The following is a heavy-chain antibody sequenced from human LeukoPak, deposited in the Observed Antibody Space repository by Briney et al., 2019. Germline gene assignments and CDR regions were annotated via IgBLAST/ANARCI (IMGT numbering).Heavy chain of an antibody. Sequence: GGSLRLSCAASGFTFSSYSMNWVRQAPGKGLEWVSSISSSSSYIYYADSVKGRFTISRGNAKNSLYLQMNSLRAEDTAVYYCARSQLGGKYYFDYWGQGTLVTVSS. D-gene: IGHD7-27*01. CDR3: ARSQLGGKYYFDY. CDR2: ISSSSSYI. CDR1: GFTFSSYS. J-gene: IGHJ4*02. V-gene: IGHV3-21*01.